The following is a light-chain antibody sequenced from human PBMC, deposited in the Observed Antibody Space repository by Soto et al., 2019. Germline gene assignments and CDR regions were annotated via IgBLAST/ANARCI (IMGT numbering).Light chain of an antibody. Sequence: EIVLTQSPGTLSLSPGERPTLSCRAIQRVGTGSLAWYQQKPGQAPRLLIYGASSRATGIPDRFSGSGSGTDFTLTISRLEPEDFAVYYCQQYGSSYTFGQGTKLEIK. CDR1: QRVGTGS. CDR2: GAS. J-gene: IGKJ2*01. V-gene: IGKV3-20*01. CDR3: QQYGSSYT.